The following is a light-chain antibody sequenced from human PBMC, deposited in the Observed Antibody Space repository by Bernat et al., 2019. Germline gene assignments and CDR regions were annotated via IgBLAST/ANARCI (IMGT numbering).Light chain of an antibody. Sequence: SSELTQDPAVSVALGQTVRITCQGDSLRTYYASWYQQKPGQAPIFVIYANNNRPSGIPDRFSGSSSGDTASLLITGAQTEDEADYYCNSRDTSRSHWVFGGGTNLTVL. CDR1: SLRTYY. CDR3: NSRDTSRSHWV. V-gene: IGLV3-19*01. J-gene: IGLJ3*02. CDR2: ANN.